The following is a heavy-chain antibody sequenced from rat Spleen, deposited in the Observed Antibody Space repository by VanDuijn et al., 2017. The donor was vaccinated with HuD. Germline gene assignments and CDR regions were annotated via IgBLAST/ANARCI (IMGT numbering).Heavy chain of an antibody. J-gene: IGHJ4*01. Sequence: EVRLVESGGGLVQPGRSMKLSCAVSGLTFNNYYMAWVRQAPMKGLEWVASISHDGSSTYYRDSVKRRFTISRDNAKSTLYLQMDSLRSEDTATYYCARHGQIYNYGGYYPSGVMDAWGQGASVTVSS. D-gene: IGHD1-12*03. CDR3: ARHGQIYNYGGYYPSGVMDA. CDR2: ISHDGSST. V-gene: IGHV5-25*01. CDR1: GLTFNNYY.